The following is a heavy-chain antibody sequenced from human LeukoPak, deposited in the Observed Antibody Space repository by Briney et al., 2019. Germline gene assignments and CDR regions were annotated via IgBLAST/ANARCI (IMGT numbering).Heavy chain of an antibody. CDR1: GGTFSSYA. D-gene: IGHD3-22*01. CDR2: ISAYNGNT. Sequence: ASVKVSCKASGGTFSSYAISWVRQAPGQGLEWMGWISAYNGNTNYAQKLQGRVTMTTDTSTSTAYMELRSLRSDDTAVYYCARDGGAYYDSSGYLPWGQGTLVTVSS. CDR3: ARDGGAYYDSSGYLP. J-gene: IGHJ5*02. V-gene: IGHV1-18*01.